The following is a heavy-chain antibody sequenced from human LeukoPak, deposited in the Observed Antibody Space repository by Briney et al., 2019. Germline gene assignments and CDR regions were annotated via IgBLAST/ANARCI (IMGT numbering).Heavy chain of an antibody. CDR1: GYTFTGYY. J-gene: IGHJ3*02. CDR2: INPNSGGT. Sequence: ASVKVSCKASGYTFTGYYTHWVRQAPGQGLEWMGWINPNSGGTNYAQKFQGRVTMTRDTSISTAYMELSRLRSDDTAVYYCASGRLYDSSGYLDDAFDIWGQGTMVTVSS. CDR3: ASGRLYDSSGYLDDAFDI. D-gene: IGHD3-22*01. V-gene: IGHV1-2*02.